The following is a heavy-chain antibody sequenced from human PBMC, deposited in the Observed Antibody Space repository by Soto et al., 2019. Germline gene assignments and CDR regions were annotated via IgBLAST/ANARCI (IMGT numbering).Heavy chain of an antibody. CDR3: SGRRNPYGAYDS. J-gene: IGHJ5*01. Sequence: EVQLVVSGGGLVQPGGSLRLSCAASGFTVSSNFMSWVRQAPGKGLEWVSIIYSDGSTYYADSVKGRFTISRDNSKKTLYLQKNRLGADDSGGYYGSGRRNPYGAYDSGGQGTPVTRPS. D-gene: IGHD2-21*01. CDR1: GFTVSSNF. CDR2: IYSDGST. V-gene: IGHV3-66*01.